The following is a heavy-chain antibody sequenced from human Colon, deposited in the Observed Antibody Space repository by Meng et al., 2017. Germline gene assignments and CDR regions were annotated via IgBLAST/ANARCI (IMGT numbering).Heavy chain of an antibody. J-gene: IGHJ4*02. Sequence: QVQLQQSGPGLVKHSQTPSPTCFISGDSVSSNTAAWNWIRQSPSRGLEWLGRTYYRSKWYNEYAVSVKSRMTFNADTSKNHVSLQVNSVTPEDTAVYYCARDHGYSYGLPLDYWGQGILVTVSS. CDR3: ARDHGYSYGLPLDY. CDR2: TYYRSKWYN. CDR1: GDSVSSNTAA. D-gene: IGHD5-18*01. V-gene: IGHV6-1*01.